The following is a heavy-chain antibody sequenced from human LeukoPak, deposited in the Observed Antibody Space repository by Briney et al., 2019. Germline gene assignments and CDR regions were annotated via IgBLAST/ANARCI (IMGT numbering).Heavy chain of an antibody. CDR2: INHSGST. CDR1: GGSFSGYY. Sequence: SETLSLTCAVYGGSFSGYYWSWIRQPPGKGLEWIGEINHSGSTNYNPSLKSRVTISVDTSKNQFSLKLSSVTAADTAVYYCARDGYSSSSAFDIWGQGTMVTVSS. D-gene: IGHD6-6*01. V-gene: IGHV4-34*01. J-gene: IGHJ3*02. CDR3: ARDGYSSSSAFDI.